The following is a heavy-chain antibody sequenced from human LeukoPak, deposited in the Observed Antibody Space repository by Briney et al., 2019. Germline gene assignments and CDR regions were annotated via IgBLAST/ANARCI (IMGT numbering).Heavy chain of an antibody. CDR1: GGSISSSSYY. D-gene: IGHD2-2*01. J-gene: IGHJ3*01. CDR3: ARLSSWPDAFDV. V-gene: IGHV4-39*01. CDR2: IYYSGST. Sequence: PSETLSLTCTVSGGSISSSSYYWGWIRQPPGKGLEWIGSIYYSGSTCYNPSLKSRVTISVDTSKNQFSLKLSSVTAADTAVYYCARLSSWPDAFDVWGQGTMVTVSS.